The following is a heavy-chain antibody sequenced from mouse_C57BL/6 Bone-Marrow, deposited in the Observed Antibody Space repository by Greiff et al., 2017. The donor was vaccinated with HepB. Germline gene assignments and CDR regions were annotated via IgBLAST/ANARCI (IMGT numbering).Heavy chain of an antibody. J-gene: IGHJ4*01. CDR1: GFSLTSYG. CDR2: IWSGGST. Sequence: VKLQESGPGLVQPSQSLSITCTVSGFSLTSYGVHWVRQSPGKGLEWLGVIWSGGSTDYNAAFISRLSISKDNSKSQVFFKMNSLQADDTAIYYCARNFITTVVEPYYYAMDYWGQGTSVTVSS. CDR3: ARNFITTVVEPYYYAMDY. D-gene: IGHD1-1*01. V-gene: IGHV2-2*01.